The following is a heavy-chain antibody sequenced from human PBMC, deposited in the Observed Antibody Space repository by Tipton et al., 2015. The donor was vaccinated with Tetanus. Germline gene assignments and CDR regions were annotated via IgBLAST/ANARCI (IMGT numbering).Heavy chain of an antibody. Sequence: SLRLSCAASGFTFDDHAMHWVRQAPGKGLEWVSLISWDARVTYYSDAVKGRSTISRDNRQGSLYLQMDSLRSEDTALYFCTRSHRADYFYGMDVWGQGTTVTVSS. D-gene: IGHD1-14*01. J-gene: IGHJ6*02. V-gene: IGHV3-43*01. CDR2: ISWDARVT. CDR1: GFTFDDHA. CDR3: TRSHRADYFYGMDV.